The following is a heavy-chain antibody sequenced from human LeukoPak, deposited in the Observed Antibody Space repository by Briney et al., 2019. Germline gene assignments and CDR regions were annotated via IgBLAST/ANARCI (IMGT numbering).Heavy chain of an antibody. Sequence: GASVKVSCKASGYTFTNYGITWVRQAPGQGLEWMGWISAYNGNTNYAQKLQGRVTMTTDTSSTTAYMELRSLRSDDTAVYYCARPTRRFGELFDAFDIWGQGTMVTVSS. CDR1: GYTFTNYG. CDR3: ARPTRRFGELFDAFDI. V-gene: IGHV1-18*01. J-gene: IGHJ3*02. CDR2: ISAYNGNT. D-gene: IGHD3-10*01.